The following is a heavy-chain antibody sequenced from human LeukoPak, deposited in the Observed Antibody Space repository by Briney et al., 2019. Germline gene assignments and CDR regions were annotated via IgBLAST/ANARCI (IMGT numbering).Heavy chain of an antibody. V-gene: IGHV1-69*13. Sequence: SVKVSCKASGGTFSSYAISWVRQAPGQGLEWMGGIIPIFGTANYAQKFQGRVTITADESTSTAYMELSSLRSEDTAVYYCARAGGYCGRISCPYYFDYWGQGSLVAVSS. CDR2: IIPIFGTA. CDR1: GGTFSSYA. CDR3: ARAGGYCGRISCPYYFDY. D-gene: IGHD2-15*01. J-gene: IGHJ4*02.